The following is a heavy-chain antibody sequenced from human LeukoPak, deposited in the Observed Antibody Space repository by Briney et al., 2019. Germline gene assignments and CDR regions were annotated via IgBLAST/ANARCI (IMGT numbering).Heavy chain of an antibody. CDR3: ARVLSGTTALDY. CDR2: ISVYNVNT. CDR1: GDTFTSYG. V-gene: IGHV1-18*01. Sequence: GASVKVSCKASGDTFTSYGISWVRQAPGQGLEWMGWISVYNVNTNYAQKFQGRVTMTTDTSTSTAYMELRSLRSDDTAVYYCARVLSGTTALDYWGQGTLVTVSS. J-gene: IGHJ4*02. D-gene: IGHD1-20*01.